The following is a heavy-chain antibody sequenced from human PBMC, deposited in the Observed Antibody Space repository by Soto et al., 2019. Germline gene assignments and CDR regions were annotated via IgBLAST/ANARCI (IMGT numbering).Heavy chain of an antibody. Sequence: QVQLVQSGAEVKKPGSSVKVSCKASGGTFSSYIISWVRQAPGQGLEWMGRVIPILGIANYAQKFQGRVPITADKSTSTAYREVSSLRSEDTAVYYCARFPQTAIVGAADCDYWGQGTRVTVSS. J-gene: IGHJ4*02. V-gene: IGHV1-69*02. CDR2: VIPILGIA. CDR3: ARFPQTAIVGAADCDY. CDR1: GGTFSSYI. D-gene: IGHD1-26*01.